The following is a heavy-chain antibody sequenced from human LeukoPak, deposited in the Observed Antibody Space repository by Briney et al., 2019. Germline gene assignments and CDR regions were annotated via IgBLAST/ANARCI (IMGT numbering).Heavy chain of an antibody. CDR1: GFTFSSYA. CDR2: ISGSGGST. V-gene: IGHV3-23*01. J-gene: IGHJ6*03. Sequence: GGSLRLSCAASGFTFSSYAMSWARQAPGKGLEWVSAISGSGGSTYYADSVKGRFTISRDNSKNTLYLQMNSLRAEDTAVYYCAKANGLHYYYMDVWGKGTTVTVSS. D-gene: IGHD4/OR15-4a*01. CDR3: AKANGLHYYYMDV.